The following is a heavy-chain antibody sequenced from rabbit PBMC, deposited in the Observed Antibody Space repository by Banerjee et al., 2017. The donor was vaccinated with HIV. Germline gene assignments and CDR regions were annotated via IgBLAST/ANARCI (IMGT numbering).Heavy chain of an antibody. CDR3: ARDGSASSVEFDL. D-gene: IGHD1-1*01. J-gene: IGHJ4*01. CDR2: IDAGSSGNI. CDR1: GFSFSSSYW. Sequence: QSLEESGGDLVKPGASLTLTCTASGFSFSSSYWIYWVRQAPGKGLEWIACIDAGSSGNIGYASWAKGRFTISKTSSTTVTLQMTSLTAADTATYFCARDGSASSVEFDLWGQGTLVTVS. V-gene: IGHV1S40*01.